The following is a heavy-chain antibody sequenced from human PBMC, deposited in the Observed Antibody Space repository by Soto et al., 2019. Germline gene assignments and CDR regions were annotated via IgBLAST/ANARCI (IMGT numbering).Heavy chain of an antibody. D-gene: IGHD1-26*01. J-gene: IGHJ5*02. CDR1: GFTVSSTY. CDR3: AKDWDGGWFDP. Sequence: PGGSLRLSCAASGFTVSSTYLTWVRQAPGKGLEWVAILYTGTDTVYADSVKGRFSISRDNSKNTLYLQMNSLRAEDTAVYYCAKDWDGGWFDPWGQGTLVTVSS. CDR2: LYTGTDT. V-gene: IGHV3-53*01.